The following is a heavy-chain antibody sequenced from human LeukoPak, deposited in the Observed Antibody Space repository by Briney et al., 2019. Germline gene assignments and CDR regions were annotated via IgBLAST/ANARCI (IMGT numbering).Heavy chain of an antibody. CDR1: GFTLSDHY. V-gene: IGHV3-11*01. J-gene: IGHJ4*02. CDR2: VGNGGSDIM. CDR3: ARDKSNKGHDC. Sequence: GGSLRLSCAASGFTLSDHYMTWVRQAPGKGLEWVSYVGNGGSDIMLYRDSVKGRFTVFRDYAKNSLYLQMNSLRAEDTAVYYCARDKSNKGHDCWGQGTLVTVSS.